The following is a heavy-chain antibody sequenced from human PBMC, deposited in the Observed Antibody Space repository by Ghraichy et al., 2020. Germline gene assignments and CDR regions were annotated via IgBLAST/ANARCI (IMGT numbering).Heavy chain of an antibody. CDR1: GGSISNSDFC. J-gene: IGHJ4*02. CDR2: IYYTGSS. CDR3: ARGHCNPTTFYPPGE. D-gene: IGHD2/OR15-2a*01. Sequence: SETLSLTCTVSGGSISNSDFCWAWIRQPPGKGLEWIATIYYTGSSYYNPSLKSRVTISVDTSKDQFSLKLTSVTATDTAIYYCARGHCNPTTFYPPGEWGQGTLVTVSS. V-gene: IGHV4-39*07.